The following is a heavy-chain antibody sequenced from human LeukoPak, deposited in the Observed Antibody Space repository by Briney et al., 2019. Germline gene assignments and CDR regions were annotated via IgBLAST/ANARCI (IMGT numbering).Heavy chain of an antibody. CDR2: IYYSGST. Sequence: PSQTLSLTCTVSGGSISSGGYYWSWIRQHPGKGLEWIGYIYYSGSTYYNPSLKSRVTISVDTSKNQFSLKLSSVTAADTAVYYRAREAPLRYCSGGSCYSFDYWGQGTLVTVSS. V-gene: IGHV4-30-4*08. CDR1: GGSISSGGYY. D-gene: IGHD2-15*01. CDR3: AREAPLRYCSGGSCYSFDY. J-gene: IGHJ4*02.